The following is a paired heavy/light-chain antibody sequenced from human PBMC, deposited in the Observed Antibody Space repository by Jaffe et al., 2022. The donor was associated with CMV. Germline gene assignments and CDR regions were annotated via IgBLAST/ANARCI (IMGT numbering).Light chain of an antibody. CDR1: QSLVHSDGNTY. Sequence: DIVMTQTPLSSPVTLGQPASISCRSSQSLVHSDGNTYLSWLQERPGQPLRLLIYKISNRFSGVPDRFSGSGAGTDFTLKINRVEAEDVGIYYCMQATQFPVTFGQGTKVEIK. V-gene: IGKV2-24*01. CDR2: KIS. CDR3: MQATQFPVT. J-gene: IGKJ1*01.
Heavy chain of an antibody. CDR3: VRYPWDY. J-gene: IGHJ4*02. CDR1: GFTVSVIY. Sequence: VNLVESGGGLVQPGGSLRLSCAASGFTVSVIYMSWVRQAPGKGLEWVSVIYSLGSTDYADSVKGRFTISRDISKNTVHLQMDSLRAEDTAVYYCVRYPWDYWGQGTLVTVSS. V-gene: IGHV3-66*01. CDR2: IYSLGST.